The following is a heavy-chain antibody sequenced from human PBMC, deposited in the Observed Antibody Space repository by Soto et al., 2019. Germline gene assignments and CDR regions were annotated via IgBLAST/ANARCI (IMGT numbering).Heavy chain of an antibody. CDR1: GFTFNMYW. CDR3: ARDRNYYHSSGLDY. Sequence: GGSLRLSCTASGFTFNMYWMHWVRQVAGKGLVWVSRINDDGTFTDYADSVKGRFTISRDNSKNTLYLQMNSLRAEDTAVYYCARDRNYYHSSGLDYWGQGTLVTVSS. V-gene: IGHV3-74*01. CDR2: INDDGTFT. J-gene: IGHJ4*02. D-gene: IGHD3-22*01.